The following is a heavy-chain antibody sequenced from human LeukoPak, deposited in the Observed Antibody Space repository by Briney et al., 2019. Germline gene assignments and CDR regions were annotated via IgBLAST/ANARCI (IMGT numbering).Heavy chain of an antibody. Sequence: ASVKVSCTASGYTFTGYYMHWVRQAPGQGLEWMGRINPNSGGTNYAQKFQGRVTMTRDTSISTAYMELSRLRSDDTAVYYCARSKGVGGNSGGSALGYWGQGTLVTVSS. CDR1: GYTFTGYY. CDR3: ARSKGVGGNSGGSALGY. J-gene: IGHJ4*02. D-gene: IGHD4-23*01. CDR2: INPNSGGT. V-gene: IGHV1-2*06.